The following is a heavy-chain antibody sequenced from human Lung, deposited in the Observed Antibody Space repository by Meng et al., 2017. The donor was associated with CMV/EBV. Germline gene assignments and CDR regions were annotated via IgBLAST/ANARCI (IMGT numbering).Heavy chain of an antibody. J-gene: IGHJ4*02. V-gene: IGHV1-18*01. Sequence: QLQLMHSGAEVKKPGASVRVSCKASGYTFTHHGISWIRQAPGQGLEWMGWISCYNGDTNYAQKFQGKVTMTTDTSTSTAYMDLRSLRSDDTAVYYCARDPSNTSGRYAYFDYWGQGTLVTVAS. CDR2: ISCYNGDT. CDR3: ARDPSNTSGRYAYFDY. CDR1: GYTFTHHG. D-gene: IGHD6-19*01.